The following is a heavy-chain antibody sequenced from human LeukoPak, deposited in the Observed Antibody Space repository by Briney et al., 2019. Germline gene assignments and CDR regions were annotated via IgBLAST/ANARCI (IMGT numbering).Heavy chain of an antibody. CDR2: INDDSTDI. D-gene: IGHD2-2*01. Sequence: GGSLRLSCAASGFPFSLYAMNWVRQAPGKGVEWVSYINDDSTDIHYADSVKGRFSISRDSARDTLYLQLSSLRAEDTAVYYCARDTFQPGLIDSWGQGTLVTVSS. CDR1: GFPFSLYA. J-gene: IGHJ4*02. CDR3: ARDTFQPGLIDS. V-gene: IGHV3-21*05.